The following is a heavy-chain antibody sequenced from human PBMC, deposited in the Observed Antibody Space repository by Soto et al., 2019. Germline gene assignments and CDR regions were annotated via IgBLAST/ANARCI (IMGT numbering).Heavy chain of an antibody. Sequence: SETLSLTCTVSGGSISSGGYYWSWIRQHPGKGLEWIGYIYYSGNTYYNPSLKSRVTISVDTSKNQLSLKLSSVTAADTAVYYCASMITVTYFDYWGQGTRVTVSS. CDR3: ASMITVTYFDY. V-gene: IGHV4-31*03. J-gene: IGHJ4*02. CDR1: GGSISSGGYY. D-gene: IGHD3-16*01. CDR2: IYYSGNT.